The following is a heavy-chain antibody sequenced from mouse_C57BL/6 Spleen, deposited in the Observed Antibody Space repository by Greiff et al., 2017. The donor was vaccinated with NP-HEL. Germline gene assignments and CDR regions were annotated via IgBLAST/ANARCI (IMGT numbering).Heavy chain of an antibody. V-gene: IGHV1-64*01. D-gene: IGHD1-1*01. Sequence: QVQLQQPGAELVKPGASVKLSCKASGYTFTSYWMHWVKQRPGQGLEWIGMIHPNSGSTNYNEKFKSKATLTVDKSASTAYMQLSSLTSEDSAVYYCARAPLITTVVAPFDYWGQGTTLTVSS. CDR2: IHPNSGST. CDR3: ARAPLITTVVAPFDY. J-gene: IGHJ2*01. CDR1: GYTFTSYW.